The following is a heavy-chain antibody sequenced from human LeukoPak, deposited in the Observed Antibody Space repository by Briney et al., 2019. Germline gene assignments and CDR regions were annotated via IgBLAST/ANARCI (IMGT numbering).Heavy chain of an antibody. V-gene: IGHV1-69*05. CDR2: IIPIFGTA. CDR3: ARDGDIAAAGDYYYYYMDI. CDR1: GGTFSSCA. J-gene: IGHJ6*03. Sequence: ASVKVSCKASGGTFSSCAISWVRQAPGQGLEWMGGIIPIFGTANYAQKFQGRVTITTDESTSTAYMELSSLRSEDTAVYYCARDGDIAAAGDYYYYYMDIWGKGTTVTVSS. D-gene: IGHD6-13*01.